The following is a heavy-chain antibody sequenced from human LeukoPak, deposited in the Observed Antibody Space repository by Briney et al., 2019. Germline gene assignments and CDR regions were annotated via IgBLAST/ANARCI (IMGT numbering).Heavy chain of an antibody. J-gene: IGHJ1*01. CDR3: ARAPSEIGGYYPEYFRH. V-gene: IGHV3-74*01. D-gene: IGHD3-22*01. CDR1: GLTFSTYW. Sequence: GGSLRLSCAASGLTFSTYWMHWVRQAPGKGLVWVSRIKSDGSTNYADSVKGRFTISRDIANNTISLQMNSLRPEDTGVYYCARAPSEIGGYYPEYFRHWGQGTLVTVSS. CDR2: IKSDGST.